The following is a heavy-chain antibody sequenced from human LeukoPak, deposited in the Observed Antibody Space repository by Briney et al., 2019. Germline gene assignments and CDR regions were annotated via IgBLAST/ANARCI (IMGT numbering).Heavy chain of an antibody. Sequence: GRSLRLSCTASGFTFSSYAMHWVRQAPGKGLEWVSVISSDGTNKYYADSVKGRFTISRDNSKNTLYLQMNSLRAEDTAVYYCVRASQWLAFDYWGQGTLVTVSS. CDR2: ISSDGTNK. J-gene: IGHJ4*02. V-gene: IGHV3-30*14. D-gene: IGHD6-19*01. CDR3: VRASQWLAFDY. CDR1: GFTFSSYA.